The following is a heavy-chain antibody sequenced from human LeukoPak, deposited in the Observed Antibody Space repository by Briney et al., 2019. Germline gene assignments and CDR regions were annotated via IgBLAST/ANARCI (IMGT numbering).Heavy chain of an antibody. Sequence: PGGSLRLSCAASGFTFSRYAMSWVRQAPGKGLEWVSTLSGSGGSTYYADSVKGRFTISRDSSKNTLYLQMNSLRAEDTAVYYCAKRGSCSGGTCQHSFDFWGQGTLVTVSS. CDR1: GFTFSRYA. J-gene: IGHJ4*02. V-gene: IGHV3-23*01. CDR3: AKRGSCSGGTCQHSFDF. D-gene: IGHD2-15*01. CDR2: LSGSGGST.